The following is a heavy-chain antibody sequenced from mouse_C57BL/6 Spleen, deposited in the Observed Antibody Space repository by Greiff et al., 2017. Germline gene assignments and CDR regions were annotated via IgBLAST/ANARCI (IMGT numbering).Heavy chain of an antibody. CDR1: GYTFTSYW. J-gene: IGHJ4*01. CDR2: INPSNGGT. Sequence: VQLQQPGTELVKPGASVKLSCKASGYTFTSYWMHWVKQRPGQGLEWIGNINPSNGGTNYNEKFKGKATLTVDKSSSTAYMQLSSLTSEDSAVYCCARVLRYYAMDYWGQGTSVTVSS. CDR3: ARVLRYYAMDY. D-gene: IGHD2-12*01. V-gene: IGHV1-53*01.